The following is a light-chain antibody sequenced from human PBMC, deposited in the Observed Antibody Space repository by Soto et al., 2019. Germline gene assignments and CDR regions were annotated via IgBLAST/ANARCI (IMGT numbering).Light chain of an antibody. J-gene: IGLJ2*01. V-gene: IGLV2-11*01. CDR3: SSYAGFYTLL. CDR2: DVT. CDR1: KNDIGVYDF. Sequence: QSALTQPPSASGSPGESVIISCTGTKNDIGVYDFVSWYQHHAGKAPKLIIYDVTKRPSGVPDRFSGSKSGNTASLTISGLQAEDESEYYCSSYAGFYTLLFGGGTKLTVL.